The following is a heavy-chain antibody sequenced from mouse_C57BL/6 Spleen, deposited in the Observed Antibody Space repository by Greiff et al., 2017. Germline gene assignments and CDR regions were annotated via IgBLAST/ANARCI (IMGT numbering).Heavy chain of an antibody. Sequence: QVQLQQSGAELVRPGASVTLSCKASGYTFTDYEMHWVKQTPVHGLEWIGGIDPETGGTAYNQKFKGKAILTADKSSSTAYMELRSLTSEDSAVYYCTRRDYDGSSFLYWDFDVWGTGTTVTVSS. J-gene: IGHJ1*03. CDR2: IDPETGGT. V-gene: IGHV1-15*01. D-gene: IGHD1-1*01. CDR3: TRRDYDGSSFLYWDFDV. CDR1: GYTFTDYE.